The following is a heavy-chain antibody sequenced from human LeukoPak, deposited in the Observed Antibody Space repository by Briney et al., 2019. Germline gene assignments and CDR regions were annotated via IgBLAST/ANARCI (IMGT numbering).Heavy chain of an antibody. CDR3: ARDLLAAGHPIDY. V-gene: IGHV3-21*01. J-gene: IGHJ4*02. Sequence: GGSLRLSCAASGFTFSSYSMNWVRQAPGKGLEWVSSISSSSSYIYYADSVKGRFTISRDNAKNSLYLQMNSLRAEDTAVYYCARDLLAAGHPIDYWGQGTLVTVSS. CDR2: ISSSSSYI. CDR1: GFTFSSYS. D-gene: IGHD6-13*01.